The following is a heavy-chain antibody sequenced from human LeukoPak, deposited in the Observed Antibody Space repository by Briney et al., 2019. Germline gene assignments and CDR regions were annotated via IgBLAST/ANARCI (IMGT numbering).Heavy chain of an antibody. CDR2: IYYSGST. D-gene: IGHD3-9*01. V-gene: IGHV4-59*01. CDR1: GGSISSYY. J-gene: IGHJ4*02. CDR3: ARVPYDILTGYLFDY. Sequence: SETLSLTCTVSGGSISSYYWSWIRQPPRKGLEWIGYIYYSGSTNYNPSLKSRVTISVDTSKNQFSLKLSSVTAADTAVYYCARVPYDILTGYLFDYWGQGTLVTVSS.